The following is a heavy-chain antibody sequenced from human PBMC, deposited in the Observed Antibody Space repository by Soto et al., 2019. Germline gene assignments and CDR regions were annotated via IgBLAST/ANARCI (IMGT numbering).Heavy chain of an antibody. J-gene: IGHJ4*02. CDR2: INHSGST. CDR1: GGSFSGYY. Sequence: SETLSLTCAVYGGSFSGYYRNWIRQSPGKGLEWIGEINHSGSTNYNPSLKSRVTISLDTSKNQFSLRLSSVTAADTAVYYCGAQDDGAKGYYFETWGQATLVTVSS. V-gene: IGHV4-34*01. CDR3: GAQDDGAKGYYFET. D-gene: IGHD1-1*01.